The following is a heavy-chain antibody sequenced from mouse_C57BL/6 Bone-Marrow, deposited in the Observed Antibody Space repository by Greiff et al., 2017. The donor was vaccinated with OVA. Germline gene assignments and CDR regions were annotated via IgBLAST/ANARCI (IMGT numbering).Heavy chain of an antibody. D-gene: IGHD2-3*01. Sequence: EVKLQESGGGLVKPGGSLKLSCAASGFTFSSYAMSWVRQTPEKRLEWVATISDGGSYTYYPDNVKGRFTISRDNAKNNLYLQMSHLKSEDTAMYYCAGSIPYYFDYWGQGTTLTVSS. CDR1: GFTFSSYA. CDR3: AGSIPYYFDY. J-gene: IGHJ2*01. V-gene: IGHV5-4*03. CDR2: ISDGGSYT.